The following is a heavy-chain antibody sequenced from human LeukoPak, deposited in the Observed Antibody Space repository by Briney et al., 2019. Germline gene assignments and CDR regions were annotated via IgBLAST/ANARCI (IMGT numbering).Heavy chain of an antibody. V-gene: IGHV4-4*07. D-gene: IGHD3-22*01. CDR3: ARGWGSSGYEEFDP. J-gene: IGHJ5*02. Sequence: SETLSLTCTVSGGSISSYYWSWIRQPAGKGLEWIGRIYTSGSTNYNPSLKSRVTMSVDTSKNQFSLKLSSVTAADTAVYYCARGWGSSGYEEFDPWGQGILVTVSS. CDR2: IYTSGST. CDR1: GGSISSYY.